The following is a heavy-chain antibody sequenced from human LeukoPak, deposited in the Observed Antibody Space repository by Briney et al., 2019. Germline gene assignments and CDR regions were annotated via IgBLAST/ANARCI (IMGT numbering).Heavy chain of an antibody. CDR3: ARGRFNYDNTGYSSFYH. CDR1: GFTFSNYN. CDR2: ISSSGSLI. V-gene: IGHV3-21*01. D-gene: IGHD3-22*01. Sequence: GGSLRLSCASSGFTFSNYNINWVRQAPGKGLEWVSSISSSGSLIHYADSVKGRFTISRDNAKNSQYLEMNSLRAEDTAVYYCARGRFNYDNTGYSSFYHWGQGTLVTVSS. J-gene: IGHJ4*02.